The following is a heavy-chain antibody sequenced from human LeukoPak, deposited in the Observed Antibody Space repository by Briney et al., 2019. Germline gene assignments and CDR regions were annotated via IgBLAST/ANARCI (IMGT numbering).Heavy chain of an antibody. CDR1: GGSISSGSYY. J-gene: IGHJ6*03. D-gene: IGHD6-19*01. Sequence: PSQTLSLTCAVSGGSISSGSYYWTWIRQPAGKGLEWIGRIYTSGSTNYNPSLKSRVTISVDTSKNQFSLKLSSVTAADTAVYYCARVGEESSGWYRYYYYYMDVWGKGTPVTISS. CDR3: ARVGEESSGWYRYYYYYMDV. V-gene: IGHV4-61*02. CDR2: IYTSGST.